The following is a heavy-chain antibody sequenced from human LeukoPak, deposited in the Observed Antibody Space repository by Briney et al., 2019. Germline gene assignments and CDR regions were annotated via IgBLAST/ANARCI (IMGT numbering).Heavy chain of an antibody. V-gene: IGHV4-4*02. Sequence: PSETLSLTCAVSGGSISSSNWWSWVRQPPGKGLEWIGEIYHSGSTNYNPSLKSRVTISVDTSKNQFSLKLSSVTAADTAVYYCAGDYGGNSGFYWGQGTLVTVSS. CDR3: AGDYGGNSGFY. CDR1: GGSISSSNW. CDR2: IYHSGST. D-gene: IGHD4-23*01. J-gene: IGHJ4*02.